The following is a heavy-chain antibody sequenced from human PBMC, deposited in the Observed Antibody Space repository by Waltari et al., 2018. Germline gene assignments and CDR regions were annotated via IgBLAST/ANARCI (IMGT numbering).Heavy chain of an antibody. CDR1: GSTFHTGTRFGGHY. CDR2: INPTGGGT. D-gene: IGHD2-15*01. CDR3: ARGGIGGNFDF. J-gene: IGHJ4*02. Sequence: QVQLVQSGAEVKNPGASVQVSCMTSGSTFHTGTRFGGHYIHWVRQAPGQGPEWMGRINPTGGGTKYAQKFQGRVTVTRDTSITTAYMELTSLRSDDTAVYYCARGGIGGNFDFWGQGSLVTVST. V-gene: IGHV1-2*06.